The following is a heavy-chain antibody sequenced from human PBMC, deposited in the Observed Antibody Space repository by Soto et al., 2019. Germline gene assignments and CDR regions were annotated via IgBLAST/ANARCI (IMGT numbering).Heavy chain of an antibody. Sequence: ASVKVSCKASGYTFTSYGISWVRQAPGQGLEWMGWISAYNGNTNYAQKLQGRVTMTTDTSTSTAYMELRSLRSDDTAVYYCARDLCTVTRDAFDIWGQGTMVTVSS. D-gene: IGHD4-17*01. V-gene: IGHV1-18*01. J-gene: IGHJ3*02. CDR3: ARDLCTVTRDAFDI. CDR1: GYTFTSYG. CDR2: ISAYNGNT.